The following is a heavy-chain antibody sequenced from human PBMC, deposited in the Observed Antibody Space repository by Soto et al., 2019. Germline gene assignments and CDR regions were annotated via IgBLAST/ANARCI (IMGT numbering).Heavy chain of an antibody. Sequence: GASVKVSCKASGYIFTRYGIAWARQAPGQGLEWMGWINTYNGNTNYAQNLQGRVTLTTDTSTSTAYMELTSLRSNDTAVYYCAKANSLTPSSRGTRSGMDVWGQGTTVTVSS. J-gene: IGHJ6*02. CDR1: GYIFTRYG. CDR2: INTYNGNT. D-gene: IGHD1-1*01. CDR3: AKANSLTPSSRGTRSGMDV. V-gene: IGHV1-18*01.